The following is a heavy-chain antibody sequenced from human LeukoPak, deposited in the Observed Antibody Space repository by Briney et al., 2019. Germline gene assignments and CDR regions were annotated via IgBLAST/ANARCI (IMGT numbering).Heavy chain of an antibody. J-gene: IGHJ6*03. D-gene: IGHD6-6*01. CDR2: INPNSGGT. V-gene: IGHV1-2*02. CDR1: GYSFTGYY. CDR3: ARGGIAARLYYYYMDV. Sequence: ASVTVSCTASGYSFTGYYMHWVRQAPAQGLEWVGWINPNSGGTNYAQKFQGRVTMTRDTSISTAYMELSRLRSDDTAVYYCARGGIAARLYYYYMDVWGKGTTVTVSS.